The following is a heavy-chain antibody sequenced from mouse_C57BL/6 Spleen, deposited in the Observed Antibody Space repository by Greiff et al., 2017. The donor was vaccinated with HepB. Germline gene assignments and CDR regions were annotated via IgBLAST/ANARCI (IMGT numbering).Heavy chain of an antibody. CDR3: ARSEVSWYFDV. D-gene: IGHD2-13*01. CDR2: INPNNGGT. Sequence: VQLQPSGPELVKPGASVKIPCKASGYTFTDYNMDWVKQSHGKSLEWIGDINPNNGGTNYNQKFKGKATLTVDKSSSTAYMELRSLTSEDTAVYYCARSEVSWYFDVWGTGTTVTVSS. J-gene: IGHJ1*03. CDR1: GYTFTDYN. V-gene: IGHV1-18*01.